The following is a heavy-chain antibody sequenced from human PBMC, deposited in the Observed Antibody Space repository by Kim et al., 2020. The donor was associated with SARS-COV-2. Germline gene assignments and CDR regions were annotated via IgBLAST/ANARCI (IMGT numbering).Heavy chain of an antibody. V-gene: IGHV1-3*01. D-gene: IGHD3-9*01. Sequence: KTKDSQKSQGRVTITRDTSATTAFMELSSLRSEDTAVYYCARGPDTYFDYWGQGTLVTVSS. CDR2: KT. CDR3: ARGPDTYFDY. J-gene: IGHJ4*02.